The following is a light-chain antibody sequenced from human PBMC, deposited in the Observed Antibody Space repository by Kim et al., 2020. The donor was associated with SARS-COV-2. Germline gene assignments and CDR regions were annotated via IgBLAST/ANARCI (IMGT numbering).Light chain of an antibody. V-gene: IGLV3-21*04. Sequence: SYELTQPPSVSVAPGKTARITCGGNNIGSKSVHWYQQKPGQAPVLVIYYDSDRPSGIPERFSGSNSGNTATLTISRVEAGDEADYYCQVWDSSSDHVFFG. J-gene: IGLJ1*01. CDR1: NIGSKS. CDR3: QVWDSSSDHVF. CDR2: YDS.